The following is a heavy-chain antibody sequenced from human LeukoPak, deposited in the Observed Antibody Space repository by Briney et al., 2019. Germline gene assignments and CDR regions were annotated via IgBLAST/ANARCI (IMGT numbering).Heavy chain of an antibody. CDR3: ARKSASGNYPLDY. J-gene: IGHJ4*02. V-gene: IGHV3-23*01. CDR1: GFTFGDYA. D-gene: IGHD3-10*01. CDR2: ISADSATT. Sequence: PGRSLRLSCTASGFTFGDYAMSWFRQAPGKGLEWVSVISADSATTFYADSVKGRFTISRDNAKNTVFLQMSSLRAEDTALYYCARKSASGNYPLDYWGQGTLVTVSS.